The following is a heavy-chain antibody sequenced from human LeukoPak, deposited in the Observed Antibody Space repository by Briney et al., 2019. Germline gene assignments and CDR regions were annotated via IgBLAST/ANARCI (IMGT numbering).Heavy chain of an antibody. D-gene: IGHD3-10*01. Sequence: GGSLRLSCAASGFTFSSHWMHWVRQAPGKGLVWVSHISSDGSSTSYADSVKGRFTISRDNAKNTLYLQMNSLRAEDTAVYYCVRDNSGSVVRGVLQYWGQGTRVSASS. CDR1: GFTFSSHW. CDR2: ISSDGSST. CDR3: VRDNSGSVVRGVLQY. V-gene: IGHV3-74*01. J-gene: IGHJ4*02.